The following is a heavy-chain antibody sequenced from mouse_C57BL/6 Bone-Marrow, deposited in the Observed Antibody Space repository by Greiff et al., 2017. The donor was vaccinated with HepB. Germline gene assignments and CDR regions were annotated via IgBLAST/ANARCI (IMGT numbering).Heavy chain of an antibody. CDR3: ARVTTVVVHWYFDV. CDR2: IWSGGST. Sequence: QVQLKESGPGLVQPSQSLSITCTVSGFSLTSYGVHWVRQSPGKGLEWLGVIWSGGSTDYNAAFISRLSISKDNSKSQVFFKMNSLQADDTAIYYCARVTTVVVHWYFDVWGTGTTVTVSS. CDR1: GFSLTSYG. V-gene: IGHV2-2*01. J-gene: IGHJ1*03. D-gene: IGHD1-1*01.